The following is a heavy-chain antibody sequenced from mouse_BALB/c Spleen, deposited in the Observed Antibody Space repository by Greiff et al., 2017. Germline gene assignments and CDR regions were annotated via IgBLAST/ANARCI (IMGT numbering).Heavy chain of an antibody. Sequence: EVKLVESGGGLVQPGGSLKLSCAASGFTFSSYTMSWVRQTPEKRLEWVAYISNGGGSTYYPDTVKGRFTISRDNAKNTLYLQMSSLKSEDTAMYYCARQRSWFAYWGQGTLVTVSA. CDR1: GFTFSSYT. J-gene: IGHJ3*01. CDR2: ISNGGGST. V-gene: IGHV5-12-2*01. CDR3: ARQRSWFAY.